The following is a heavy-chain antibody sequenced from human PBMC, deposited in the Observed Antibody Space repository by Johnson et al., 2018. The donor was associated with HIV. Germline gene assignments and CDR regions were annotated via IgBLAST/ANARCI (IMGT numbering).Heavy chain of an antibody. CDR3: ARDRTGGSYPRAFDI. CDR2: ISWNSGSI. D-gene: IGHD1-26*01. V-gene: IGHV3-9*01. J-gene: IGHJ3*02. CDR1: GFTFDDYA. Sequence: VQLVESGGGLIQPGGSLRLSCAASGFTFDDYAMHWVRQAPGKGLEWVSGISWNSGSIGYVDSVKGRFTISRDNAKNSLYLQMNSLRAEDTAVYYCARDRTGGSYPRAFDIWGQGTMVTVSS.